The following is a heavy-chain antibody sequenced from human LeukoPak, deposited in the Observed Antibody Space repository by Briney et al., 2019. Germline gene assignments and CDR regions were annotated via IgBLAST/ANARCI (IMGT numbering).Heavy chain of an antibody. CDR3: ARGGGWSYYYYYMDV. CDR2: INPNSGGT. Sequence: ASVKVSCKASGYTFTGYYMHWVRRAPGQGLEWMGWINPNSGGTNYAQKFQGRVTMTRDTSISTAYMELSRLRSDDTAVYYCARGGGWSYYYYYMDVWGKGTTVTVSS. D-gene: IGHD6-19*01. J-gene: IGHJ6*03. CDR1: GYTFTGYY. V-gene: IGHV1-2*02.